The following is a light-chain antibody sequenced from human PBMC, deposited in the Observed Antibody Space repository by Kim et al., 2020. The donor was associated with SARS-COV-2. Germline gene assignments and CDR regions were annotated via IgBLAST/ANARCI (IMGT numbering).Light chain of an antibody. V-gene: IGLV6-57*01. CDR1: SGSIASNY. J-gene: IGLJ3*02. CDR3: QSYDGTNWV. CDR2: QDD. Sequence: GKTVTISCTRSSGSIASNYVQWYQQRPGSSPTTVIYQDDQTRSGVPDRFSGSIDSSSNSASLTISGLKTEDEADYYCQSYDGTNWVFGGGTQLTVL.